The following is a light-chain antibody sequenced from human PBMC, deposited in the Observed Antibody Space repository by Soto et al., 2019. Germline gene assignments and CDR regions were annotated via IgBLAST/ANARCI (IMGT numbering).Light chain of an antibody. CDR1: QSISSY. CDR2: AAS. V-gene: IGKV1-39*01. CDR3: QQSYSTPPEFT. Sequence: DIQMTQSPSSLSASVGDRVTITCRASQSISSYLNWYQQKPGKTPKLLIYAASSLQSGVPSRFSGSGSGTDFTLTISNLQFGDFATYSCQQSYSTPPEFTFGPGTKVDIK. J-gene: IGKJ3*01.